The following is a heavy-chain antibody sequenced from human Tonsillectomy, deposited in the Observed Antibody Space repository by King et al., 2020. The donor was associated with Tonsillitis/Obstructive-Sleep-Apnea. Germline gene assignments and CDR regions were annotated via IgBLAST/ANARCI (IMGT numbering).Heavy chain of an antibody. J-gene: IGHJ4*02. CDR3: ARDYNFWSGYYSIDD. CDR1: GYTFTSYG. CDR2: ISAYNGKT. Sequence: QLVQSGAEVKKPGASVKVSCKASGYTFTSYGISWGRQAPGQGLEWMGWISAYNGKTNYAQKLQGRVTMPTDTSTSTAYMELRSLRSDDTAVYYCARDYNFWSGYYSIDDWGQGTLVTVSS. V-gene: IGHV1-18*01. D-gene: IGHD3-3*01.